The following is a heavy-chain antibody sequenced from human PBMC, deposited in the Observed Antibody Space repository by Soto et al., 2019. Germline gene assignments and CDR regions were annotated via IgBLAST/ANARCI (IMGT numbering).Heavy chain of an antibody. CDR1: GFTFSIYE. V-gene: IGHV3-48*03. CDR3: AREADGYSFDL. J-gene: IGHJ4*02. CDR2: ISSSGSTV. Sequence: PGGSLRLSCATSGFTFSIYEMNWVRQAPGKGLEWISYISSSGSTVYYADSVQGRFTISRDNTKNSVSLQMKSLRAEDTGTYYCAREADGYSFDLWGQGTQVTVSS. D-gene: IGHD2-21*02.